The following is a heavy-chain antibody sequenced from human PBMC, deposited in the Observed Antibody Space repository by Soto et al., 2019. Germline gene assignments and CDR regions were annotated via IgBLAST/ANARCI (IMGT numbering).Heavy chain of an antibody. V-gene: IGHV1-69*04. Sequence: ASVKVSCKASGGTFSSYTISWVRQAPGQGLEWMGRIIAILGITNYAQKLQGRVTITTDKSTSTAYMELRSLRSDDTSVYYCARDSPQHIVVVTAAFDIWGQGTMVTVSS. J-gene: IGHJ3*02. CDR1: GGTFSSYT. D-gene: IGHD2-21*02. CDR2: IIAILGIT. CDR3: ARDSPQHIVVVTAAFDI.